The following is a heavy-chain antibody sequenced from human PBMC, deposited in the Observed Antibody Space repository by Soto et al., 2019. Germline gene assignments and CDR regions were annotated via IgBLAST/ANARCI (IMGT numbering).Heavy chain of an antibody. V-gene: IGHV1-69*06. J-gene: IGHJ4*02. CDR3: ARVGSLWWSAPLDY. D-gene: IGHD2-21*01. CDR2: IIPIFGTA. Sequence: QVQLVQSGAEVKNPGSSVKVSCKASGGTCSSYAINWVRQAPGQGLEWIGGIIPIFGTANYAQKFQGRVTITADKSTSTAYRELSSLTSEDTAVYYCARVGSLWWSAPLDYSCQGSLVTVSS. CDR1: GGTCSSYA.